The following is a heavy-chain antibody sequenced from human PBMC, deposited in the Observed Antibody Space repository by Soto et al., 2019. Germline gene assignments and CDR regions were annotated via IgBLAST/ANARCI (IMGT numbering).Heavy chain of an antibody. CDR1: GVTFSSYA. CDR2: ISGSGGST. Sequence: GALRLCCAASGVTFSSYAMHWVRQAPGKGLEYVSAISGSGGSTYYANSVKGRFAISRDNSKNTLYLQMGSLRDEDMAVYYCARRETLTGYPDYWGQGT. J-gene: IGHJ4*02. CDR3: ARRETLTGYPDY. V-gene: IGHV3-64*01. D-gene: IGHD3-9*01.